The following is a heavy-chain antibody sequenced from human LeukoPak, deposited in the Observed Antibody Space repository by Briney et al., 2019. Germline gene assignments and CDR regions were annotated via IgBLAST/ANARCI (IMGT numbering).Heavy chain of an antibody. V-gene: IGHV3-74*01. Sequence: QPGGSLRLSCAASGFTFSSYWMHWVRQAPGKGLVWVSRINTDGSSTSYADSVKGRFTISRDNSKNTLYLQMNSLRAEDTAVYYCARDRGDYYFDHWGQGTLVTVSS. CDR3: ARDRGDYYFDH. D-gene: IGHD2-21*02. CDR1: GFTFSSYW. J-gene: IGHJ4*02. CDR2: INTDGSST.